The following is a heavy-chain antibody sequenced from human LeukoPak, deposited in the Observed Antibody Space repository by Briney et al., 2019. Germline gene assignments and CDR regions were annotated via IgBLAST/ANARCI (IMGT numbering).Heavy chain of an antibody. CDR3: ARGLGRTAMVTRGGVRFDY. CDR2: IIPIFGTA. J-gene: IGHJ4*02. V-gene: IGHV1-69*01. Sequence: SVKVSCKASGGTFSSYAISWVRQAPGQGLEWMGGIIPIFGTANYAQKFQGRVTITADESTSTAYMELSSLRSEDTAVYYCARGLGRTAMVTRGGVRFDYWGQGTLVTVSS. D-gene: IGHD5-18*01. CDR1: GGTFSSYA.